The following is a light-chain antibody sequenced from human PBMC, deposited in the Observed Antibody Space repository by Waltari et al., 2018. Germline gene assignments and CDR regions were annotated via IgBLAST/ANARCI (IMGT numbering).Light chain of an antibody. CDR3: SSYTSSSTYVG. CDR1: SSDIDNYNY. Sequence: QSALTQPASVSGSPGQSITISCTGTSSDIDNYNYVSWYQQHPDKAPKHMIYEVSKRPAGVSNRFSGSKSGNTASLTISGLQAADEADYYCSSYTSSSTYVGFGGGTKLTVL. J-gene: IGLJ2*01. V-gene: IGLV2-14*01. CDR2: EVS.